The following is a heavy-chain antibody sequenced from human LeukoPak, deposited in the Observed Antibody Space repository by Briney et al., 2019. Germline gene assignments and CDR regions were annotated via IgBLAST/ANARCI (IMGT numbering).Heavy chain of an antibody. J-gene: IGHJ6*03. CDR1: GGSISSYY. Sequence: SETLSLTCAVSGGSISSYYWSWIRQPAGKGLEWIGRIYISGSTNYNPSLKSRVTMSVDTSKNQFSLKLSSVTAADTAVYYCARGLYYYDSSDYYYYMDVWGKGTTVTVSS. D-gene: IGHD3-22*01. V-gene: IGHV4-4*07. CDR3: ARGLYYYDSSDYYYYMDV. CDR2: IYISGST.